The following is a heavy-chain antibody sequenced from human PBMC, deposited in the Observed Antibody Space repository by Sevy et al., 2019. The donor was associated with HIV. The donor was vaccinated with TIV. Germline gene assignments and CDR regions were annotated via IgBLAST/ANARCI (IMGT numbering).Heavy chain of an antibody. CDR3: AGENAWGRGYS. J-gene: IGHJ4*02. Sequence: SETLSLTCTVSGGTITSLYWNWIWQPPGKGLEWIANIYYNGHINYNPSLKSRVTLSLDTSKNQLSLRLSSVTAADTAMYYCAGENAWGRGYSWGQGTLVTVSS. CDR2: IYYNGHI. D-gene: IGHD1-26*01. CDR1: GGTITSLY. V-gene: IGHV4-59*08.